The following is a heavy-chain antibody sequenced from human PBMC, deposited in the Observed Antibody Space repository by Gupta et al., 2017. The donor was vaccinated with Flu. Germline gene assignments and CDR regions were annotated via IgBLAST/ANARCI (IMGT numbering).Heavy chain of an antibody. V-gene: IGHV1-69*01. CDR3: ARFLVGATTSFDY. Sequence: RQAPGQGLEWMGGIIPIFGTANYAQKFQGRVTITADESTSTAYMELSSLRSEDTAVYYCARFLVGATTSFDYWGQGTLVTVSS. CDR2: IIPIFGTA. D-gene: IGHD1-26*01. J-gene: IGHJ4*02.